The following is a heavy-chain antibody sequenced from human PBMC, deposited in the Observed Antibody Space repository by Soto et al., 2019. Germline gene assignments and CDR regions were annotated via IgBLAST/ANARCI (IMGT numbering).Heavy chain of an antibody. V-gene: IGHV3-33*01. CDR3: ARDGGSITMIEEYFDY. J-gene: IGHJ4*02. Sequence: PGGSLRLSCAASGFTFSSYGMHWVRQAPGKGLEWVAVIWYDGSNKYYADSVKGRFTISRDNSKNTLYLQMNSLRAEDTAVYYCARDGGSITMIEEYFDYWGQGTLVTVSS. D-gene: IGHD3-22*01. CDR1: GFTFSSYG. CDR2: IWYDGSNK.